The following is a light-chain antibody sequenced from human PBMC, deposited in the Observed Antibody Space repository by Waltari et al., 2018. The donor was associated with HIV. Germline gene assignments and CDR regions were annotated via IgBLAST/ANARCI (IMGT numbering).Light chain of an antibody. CDR2: GAS. J-gene: IGKJ2*01. CDR3: QQTHSFPLT. V-gene: IGKV1-12*01. Sequence: DVQMTQSPPSMSASIGDSVTITCRASEGISNWLAWYQPKPGKAPKLLIHGASNLQSGVPSRFSGSGSGTQFSLTISGLQPEDFSTYYCQQTHSFPLTFGPGTILDVK. CDR1: EGISNW.